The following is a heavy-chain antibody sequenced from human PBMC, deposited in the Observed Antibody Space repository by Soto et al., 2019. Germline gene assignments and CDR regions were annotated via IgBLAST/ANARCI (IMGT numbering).Heavy chain of an antibody. CDR3: AREGGESSDGLYYFDS. D-gene: IGHD3-16*01. Sequence: NPSDTLSLTCTVSGGSTSSDNYWSWIRQPPGKGLEWIGHIYYSGNTDYNPSLKSRLAISIDTSKNQFSLKLSSVTAADTAVYFCAREGGESSDGLYYFDSWCHESLVTVSS. CDR1: GGSTSSDNY. J-gene: IGHJ4*01. CDR2: IYYSGNT. V-gene: IGHV4-30-4*02.